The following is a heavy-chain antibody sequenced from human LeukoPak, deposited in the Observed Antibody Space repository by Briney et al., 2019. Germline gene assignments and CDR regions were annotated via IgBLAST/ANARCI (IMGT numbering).Heavy chain of an antibody. CDR1: GYTFTSFD. D-gene: IGHD6-13*01. Sequence: ASVKVSCKASGYTFTSFDMNWVRQATGQGLEWMGWMNPNSGNTGYAQKFQGRVTMTRDTSTSTVYMELSSLRSEDTAVYYCARDGDENSSSWSWFDPWGQGTLVTVSS. CDR2: MNPNSGNT. CDR3: ARDGDENSSSWSWFDP. J-gene: IGHJ5*02. V-gene: IGHV1-8*01.